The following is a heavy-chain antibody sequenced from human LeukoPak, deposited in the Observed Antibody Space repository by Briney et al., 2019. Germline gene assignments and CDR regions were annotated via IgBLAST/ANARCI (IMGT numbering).Heavy chain of an antibody. Sequence: SETLSLTCAVYGGSFSGYYWSWIRQPPGKGLEWIGEINHSGSTNYNPSLKSRVTISVDTSKNQFSLKLSSVTAADTAVYYCARGRRSSSPDNMWLPDVWGKGTTVTVSS. CDR2: INHSGST. J-gene: IGHJ6*04. CDR3: ARGRRSSSPDNMWLPDV. D-gene: IGHD6-6*01. CDR1: GGSFSGYY. V-gene: IGHV4-34*01.